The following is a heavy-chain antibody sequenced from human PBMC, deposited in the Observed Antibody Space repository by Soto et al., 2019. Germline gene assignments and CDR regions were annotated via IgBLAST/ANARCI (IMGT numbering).Heavy chain of an antibody. CDR1: GFTVSSNY. V-gene: IGHV3-53*01. J-gene: IGHJ6*02. Sequence: PGGSLRLSCAASGFTVSSNYMSWVRQAPGKGLEWVSVIYSGGSTYYADSVKGRFTISRDNSKNTLYLQMNSLRAEDTAVYYCARDRYYYDSSGPQDYGMDVWGQGTTVTVSS. CDR2: IYSGGST. CDR3: ARDRYYYDSSGPQDYGMDV. D-gene: IGHD3-22*01.